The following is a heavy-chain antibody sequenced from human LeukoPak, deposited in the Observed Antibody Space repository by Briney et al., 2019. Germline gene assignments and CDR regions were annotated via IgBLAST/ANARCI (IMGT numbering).Heavy chain of an antibody. J-gene: IGHJ4*02. Sequence: SETLSLTCTVSGDSFSDHYWSWVRQPPGKGLEWIGYIFYGGGTNYNPSLQSRVTISIDTSKNRFSLRLSSVTAADTAVYYCARDARFGWDYLDSWGQGTLVIVSS. CDR2: IFYGGGT. D-gene: IGHD3-16*01. CDR3: ARDARFGWDYLDS. CDR1: GDSFSDHY. V-gene: IGHV4-59*11.